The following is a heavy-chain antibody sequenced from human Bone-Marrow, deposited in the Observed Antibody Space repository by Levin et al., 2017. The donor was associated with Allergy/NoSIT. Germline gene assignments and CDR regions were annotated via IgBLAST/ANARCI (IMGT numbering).Heavy chain of an antibody. D-gene: IGHD2-21*02. V-gene: IGHV3-53*01. Sequence: GGSLRLSCAASGFTVSSNYMSWVRQAPGKGLEWVSVIYSGGSIYYADSVKGRFTISRDNSENTLYLQMNSLRAEDTAIYYCTRGGGDTGVDYWGQGTLVTVSS. J-gene: IGHJ4*02. CDR1: GFTVSSNY. CDR3: TRGGGDTGVDY. CDR2: IYSGGSI.